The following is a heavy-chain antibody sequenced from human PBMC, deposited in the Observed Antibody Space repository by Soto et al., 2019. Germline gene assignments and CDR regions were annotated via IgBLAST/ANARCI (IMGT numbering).Heavy chain of an antibody. V-gene: IGHV1-69*06. CDR3: ARGGFVAGLYNAMDA. D-gene: IGHD2-21*01. Sequence: QVQLVQSGAEVKKPGSSVKVSCKASGGTLSTNAISWVRQAPGQGLEWMGAIIPMFGSPKYAQKFQGRVTITADNPTSTICMEMISLTSADTAVYYCARGGFVAGLYNAMDAWGQGTAVAVSS. CDR2: IIPMFGSP. CDR1: GGTLSTNA. J-gene: IGHJ6*02.